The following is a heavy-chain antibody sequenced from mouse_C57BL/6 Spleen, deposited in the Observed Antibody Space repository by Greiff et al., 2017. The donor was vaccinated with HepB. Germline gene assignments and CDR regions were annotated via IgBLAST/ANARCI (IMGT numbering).Heavy chain of an antibody. CDR3: ARTLFYYGNYDYAMDY. CDR2: INPSNGGT. CDR1: GYTFTSYW. D-gene: IGHD2-1*01. Sequence: QVQLKQPGTELVKPGASVKLSCKASGYTFTSYWMHWVKQRPGQGLEWIGNINPSNGGTNYNEKFKSKATLTVDKSSSTAYMQLSSLTSEDSAVYYCARTLFYYGNYDYAMDYWGQGTSVTVSS. V-gene: IGHV1-53*01. J-gene: IGHJ4*01.